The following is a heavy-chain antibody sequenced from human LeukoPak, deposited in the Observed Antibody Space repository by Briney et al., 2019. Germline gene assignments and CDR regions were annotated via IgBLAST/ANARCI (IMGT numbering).Heavy chain of an antibody. CDR2: IYYSGST. D-gene: IGHD3-10*01. Sequence: SETLSLTCTVSGASISSSSYYWGLVRQPPGKGLEWIGSIYYSGSTDYNPSLKSRVTISVDTSKNQFSLKLSSVTAADTAVYYCARVSGRGAFDIWGQGTMVTVSS. CDR3: ARVSGRGAFDI. V-gene: IGHV4-39*07. CDR1: GASISSSSYY. J-gene: IGHJ3*02.